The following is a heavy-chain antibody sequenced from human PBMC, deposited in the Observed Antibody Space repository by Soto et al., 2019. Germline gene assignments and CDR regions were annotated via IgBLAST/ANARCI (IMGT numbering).Heavy chain of an antibody. V-gene: IGHV1-46*01. J-gene: IGHJ4*02. D-gene: IGHD3-10*01. CDR3: ARGGFFYYGSGSHRRFDY. Sequence: GASVKVSCKASGYTFTSYYMHWVRQAPGQGLEWMGIINPSGGSTSYAQKFQGRVTMTRDTSTSTVYMELSSLRSEDTAVYYCARGGFFYYGSGSHRRFDYWGQGTLVTVSS. CDR2: INPSGGST. CDR1: GYTFTSYY.